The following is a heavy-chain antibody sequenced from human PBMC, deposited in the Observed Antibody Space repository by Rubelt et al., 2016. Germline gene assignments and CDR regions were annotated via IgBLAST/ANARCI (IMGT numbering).Heavy chain of an antibody. CDR3: ARFGDSSGYYYGASDY. J-gene: IGHJ4*02. CDR2: YSGST. D-gene: IGHD3-22*01. V-gene: IGHV4-59*01. Sequence: YSGSTNYNPSFKSRVTISVDTSKNRFSLKLSSVTAADTAVYYCARFGDSSGYYYGASDYWGQGTLVTVSS.